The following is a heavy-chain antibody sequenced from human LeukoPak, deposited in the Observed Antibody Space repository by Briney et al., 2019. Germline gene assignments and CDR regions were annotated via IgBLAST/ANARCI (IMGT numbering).Heavy chain of an antibody. V-gene: IGHV4-39*01. CDR3: ARWGRDDNNGWFY. CDR2: IYYNGSP. D-gene: IGHD5-24*01. Sequence: SETLSLTCVVSGVSIGSSNYYWGWIRQPPGKGLEWIGTIYYNGSPSYNPSLKSRGTISADTSKNQFSLKLSSVTAADTAVYYCARWGRDDNNGWFYWGQGTLVTVSS. CDR1: GVSIGSSNYY. J-gene: IGHJ4*02.